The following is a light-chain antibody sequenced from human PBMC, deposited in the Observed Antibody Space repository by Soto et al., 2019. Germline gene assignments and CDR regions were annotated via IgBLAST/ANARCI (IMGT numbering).Light chain of an antibody. CDR2: WAS. V-gene: IGKV4-1*01. J-gene: IGKJ2*01. Sequence: DIVMTQSPDSLAVSLGERATINCKSSQTILYTSSNENYLAWYQQKPGQPPKLLIYWASTRESGVPDRISGSGSGTDFTLTINSLQAEDVAVYSCQQYYNTPYTFGQGTKLEIK. CDR3: QQYYNTPYT. CDR1: QTILYTSSNENY.